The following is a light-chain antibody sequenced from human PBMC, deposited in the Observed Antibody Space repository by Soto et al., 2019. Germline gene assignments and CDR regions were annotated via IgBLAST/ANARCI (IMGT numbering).Light chain of an antibody. CDR1: ESLSASY. V-gene: IGKV3-20*01. CDR2: DAS. CDR3: QQSGSATFT. J-gene: IGKJ3*01. Sequence: EIVFTQSPGTLSLSQGERATLSCRASESLSASYLAWYEKKPGQNPRILIYDASSRATGIPDRISGSVSGTDFKLTICRLETEDCAVYEGQQSGSATFTVCPLTKLDIK.